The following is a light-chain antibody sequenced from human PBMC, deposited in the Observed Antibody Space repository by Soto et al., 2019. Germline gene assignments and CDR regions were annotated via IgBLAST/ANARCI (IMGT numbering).Light chain of an antibody. J-gene: IGLJ1*01. CDR3: NSYTSSRAYV. Sequence: QSVLTQPASVSGSPGQSITISCTGTSSDVGGYNYVSWYQQHPGKAPKRMIYEVSNRPSGVSNRFSGSKSGNTASLTISGLQAEDEADYYCNSYTSSRAYVFGTGTKVTVL. CDR2: EVS. V-gene: IGLV2-14*01. CDR1: SSDVGGYNY.